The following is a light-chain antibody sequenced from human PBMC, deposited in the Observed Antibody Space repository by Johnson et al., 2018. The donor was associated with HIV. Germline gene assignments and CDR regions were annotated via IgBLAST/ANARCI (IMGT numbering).Light chain of an antibody. V-gene: IGLV1-51*02. Sequence: QAVLTQPPSVSAAPGQRVTISCSGGIANIGNNYVSWYQQLPGTAPKLLIYEHNKRPSGIPDRFSGSKSGTSATLDISGLQTGGEADYYCGTWDSGLSAGVLGTGAKV. CDR2: EHN. CDR1: IANIGNNY. J-gene: IGLJ1*01. CDR3: GTWDSGLSAGV.